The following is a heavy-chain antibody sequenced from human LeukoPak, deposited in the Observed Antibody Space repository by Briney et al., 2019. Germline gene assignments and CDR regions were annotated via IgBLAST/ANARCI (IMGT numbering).Heavy chain of an antibody. CDR1: GFTFSSYG. CDR2: IYGSGDST. CDR3: AQSGSYAAFDY. D-gene: IGHD3-16*01. V-gene: IGHV3-NL1*01. J-gene: IGHJ4*02. Sequence: PGRSLRLSCAESGFTFSSYGMHWVRQAPGKGLEWVSAIYGSGDSTYFVDSVKGRFTISRDTSKSVLYLQMNTLRAEETAVYYCAQSGSYAAFDYWGQGTLVTVSS.